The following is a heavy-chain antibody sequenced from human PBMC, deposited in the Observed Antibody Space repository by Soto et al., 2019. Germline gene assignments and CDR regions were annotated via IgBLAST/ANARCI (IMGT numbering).Heavy chain of an antibody. D-gene: IGHD3-9*01. CDR1: GYRFTSYW. CDR2: IYPGDSDT. J-gene: IGHJ4*02. V-gene: IGHV5-51*01. Sequence: GESLKISCKGSGYRFTSYWIAWVRQMPGKGLEWMGIIYPGDSDTRYSPSFQGQVTISADKSISTAYLQWSSLKASDTAMYYCARPHHGDYNPDILTGPIDYWGQGTLVTASS. CDR3: ARPHHGDYNPDILTGPIDY.